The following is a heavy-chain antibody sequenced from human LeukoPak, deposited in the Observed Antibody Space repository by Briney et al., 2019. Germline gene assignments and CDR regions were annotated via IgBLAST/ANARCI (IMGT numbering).Heavy chain of an antibody. J-gene: IGHJ3*02. V-gene: IGHV3-48*04. Sequence: PGGSLRLSCAASGFSFSGYAMNWVRQTPGKGLEWVSYISYNSETTHYADSVKGRFTISRDNAKNSLYLQMNSLRAEGTAVYYCTRSGDGAFDNWGPGTMVTVSS. D-gene: IGHD7-27*01. CDR2: ISYNSETT. CDR1: GFSFSGYA. CDR3: TRSGDGAFDN.